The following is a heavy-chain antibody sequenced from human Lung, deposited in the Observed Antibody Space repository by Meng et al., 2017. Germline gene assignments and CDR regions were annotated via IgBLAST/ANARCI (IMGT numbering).Heavy chain of an antibody. CDR3: ARVEVGITSGDY. CDR1: GYTFTNYG. D-gene: IGHD2-21*01. Sequence: AQLVLSGGEVKMPGASVMVSCKASGYTFTNYGITWVRQAPGQGLEWMGWINAYNGDTNYAQTLQGRVTMTTDTSTSTAYMELRSLRSDDTAVYYCARVEVGITSGDYWGQGTLVTVSS. CDR2: INAYNGDT. V-gene: IGHV1-18*01. J-gene: IGHJ4*02.